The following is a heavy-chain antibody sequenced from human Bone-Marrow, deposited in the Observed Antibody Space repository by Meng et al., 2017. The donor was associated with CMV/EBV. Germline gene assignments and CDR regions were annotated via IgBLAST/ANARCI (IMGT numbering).Heavy chain of an antibody. Sequence: GESLKISCAASGFTFSSYAMSWVRQAPGKGLEWVSAISGSGGSTYYADSVKGRFTISRDNSKNTLYLQMNSLRAEDTAVYYCAKSYRQYKLPLLYFDYWGQGTLVTVSS. CDR2: ISGSGGST. CDR3: AKSYRQYKLPLLYFDY. D-gene: IGHD2-15*01. J-gene: IGHJ4*02. CDR1: GFTFSSYA. V-gene: IGHV3-23*01.